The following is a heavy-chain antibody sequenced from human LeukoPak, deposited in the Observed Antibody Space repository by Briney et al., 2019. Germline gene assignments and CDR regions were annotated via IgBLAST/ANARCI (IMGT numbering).Heavy chain of an antibody. J-gene: IGHJ5*02. Sequence: PSETLSLTCAVYGGSFSGYYWSWIRQPPGKGLEWIGEINRSGSTNYNPSLKSRVTISVDTSKNQFSLKLSSVTAADTAVYYCAGGTIVGGFDPRGQGTLVTVSS. V-gene: IGHV4-34*01. CDR2: INRSGST. D-gene: IGHD2-15*01. CDR1: GGSFSGYY. CDR3: AGGTIVGGFDP.